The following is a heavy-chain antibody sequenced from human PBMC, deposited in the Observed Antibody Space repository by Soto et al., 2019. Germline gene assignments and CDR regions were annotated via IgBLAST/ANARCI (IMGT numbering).Heavy chain of an antibody. CDR2: MHDSGTT. J-gene: IGHJ4*02. Sequence: PSETLSLTCSVSGASVTSGDYYWNWIRQTPGTGLECLGYMHDSGTTSYNPSLKSRVTISRDTSKNQFSLKLTSVSAADTAVYFCARGGLYDLWSGLFDWGQGIRVTVSS. CDR3: ARGGLYDLWSGLFD. D-gene: IGHD3-3*01. CDR1: GASVTSGDYY. V-gene: IGHV4-30-4*01.